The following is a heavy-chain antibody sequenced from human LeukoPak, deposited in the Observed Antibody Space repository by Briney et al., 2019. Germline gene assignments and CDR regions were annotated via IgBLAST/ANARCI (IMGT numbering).Heavy chain of an antibody. J-gene: IGHJ4*02. V-gene: IGHV4-59*05. Sequence: SETLSLTCTVSGGSISSYYWSWIRQPAGKGLEWIGSIYYSGSTYYNPSLKSRVTISVDTSKNQFSLKLSSVTAADTAVYYCAREVLRYFDWPGDFDYWGQGTLVTVSS. CDR3: AREVLRYFDWPGDFDY. CDR2: IYYSGST. CDR1: GGSISSYY. D-gene: IGHD3-9*01.